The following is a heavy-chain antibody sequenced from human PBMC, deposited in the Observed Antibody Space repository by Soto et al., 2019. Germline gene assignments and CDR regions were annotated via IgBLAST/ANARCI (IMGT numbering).Heavy chain of an antibody. J-gene: IGHJ5*02. CDR3: AEYSNYAWFDP. Sequence: PSETLSLTCAVYGGSFSGYYWSWIRRPPGKGLEWIGEINHSGSTNYNPSLKSRVTISVDTSKNQFSLKLSSVTAADTAVYYCAEYSNYAWFDPWGQGTLVTVSS. CDR1: GGSFSGYY. D-gene: IGHD4-4*01. CDR2: INHSGST. V-gene: IGHV4-34*01.